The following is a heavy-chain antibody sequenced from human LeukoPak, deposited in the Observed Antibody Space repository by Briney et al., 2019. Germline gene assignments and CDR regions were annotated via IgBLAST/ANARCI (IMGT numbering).Heavy chain of an antibody. CDR2: ISGSGGST. D-gene: IGHD4-23*01. Sequence: PGGSLRLSCAASGFTFSSHVMSWVRQAPGKGLEWVSVISGSGGSTDYADSVKGRFTISRDNSKNTLYLQMNSLRAEDTAVYYCAKSVTADPWGQGTLVTVSS. V-gene: IGHV3-23*01. J-gene: IGHJ5*02. CDR1: GFTFSSHV. CDR3: AKSVTADP.